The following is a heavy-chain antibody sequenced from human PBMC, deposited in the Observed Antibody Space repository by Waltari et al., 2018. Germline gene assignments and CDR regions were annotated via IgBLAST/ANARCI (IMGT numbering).Heavy chain of an antibody. CDR1: GFTVSSNY. J-gene: IGHJ4*02. Sequence: EVQLVESGGGLIQPGGSLRLSCAASGFTVSSNYMSWVRQAPGKGLEWVSVIYSGGSTDYADSVKGRFTISRDNSKNTLYLQMNSLRAEDTAVYYCARDIVAVAGSGAGDYWGQGTLVTVSS. CDR3: ARDIVAVAGSGAGDY. CDR2: IYSGGST. D-gene: IGHD6-19*01. V-gene: IGHV3-53*01.